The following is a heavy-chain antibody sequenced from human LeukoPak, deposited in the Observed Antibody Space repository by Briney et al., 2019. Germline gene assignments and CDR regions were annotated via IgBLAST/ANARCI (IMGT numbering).Heavy chain of an antibody. D-gene: IGHD1-26*01. Sequence: SETLALTCTVSGGYISSYYWSCIRQPPGKVLEWIGYIYYSGSTNYNPSLKSRVTISVDTSKNQFSLKLSSVTAADTAVYYCARVSGSYYKSLDYWGQGTLVTVSS. CDR1: GGYISSYY. V-gene: IGHV4-59*01. J-gene: IGHJ4*02. CDR3: ARVSGSYYKSLDY. CDR2: IYYSGST.